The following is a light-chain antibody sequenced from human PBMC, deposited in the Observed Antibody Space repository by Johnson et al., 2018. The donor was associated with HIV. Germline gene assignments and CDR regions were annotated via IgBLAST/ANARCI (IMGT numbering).Light chain of an antibody. CDR3: GTWDSSLSAHYI. CDR2: KND. Sequence: QSVLTQPPSVSAAPGQKVTISCSGSYSNIGNNYVSWYQQVPGAAPKLLIYKNDKRPSGIPDRFSGSKSGTSATLSITGLQTGDEADYYCGTWDSSLSAHYIFGTGTKVTVL. CDR1: YSNIGNNY. J-gene: IGLJ1*01. V-gene: IGLV1-51*02.